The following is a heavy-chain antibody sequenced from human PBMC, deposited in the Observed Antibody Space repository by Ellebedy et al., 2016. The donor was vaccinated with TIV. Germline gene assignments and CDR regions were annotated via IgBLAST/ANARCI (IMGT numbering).Heavy chain of an antibody. J-gene: IGHJ4*02. Sequence: GESLKISCAASGFTFSDCYMNWIRQAPGKGLEWISYISTSGSLLYYADSVKGRFTISRDNAKNSVYLQIDSLRAEDTAVYYCAASEYMSGWSAIDYWGQGTLVTVSS. V-gene: IGHV3-11*01. CDR2: ISTSGSLL. D-gene: IGHD6-19*01. CDR3: AASEYMSGWSAIDY. CDR1: GFTFSDCY.